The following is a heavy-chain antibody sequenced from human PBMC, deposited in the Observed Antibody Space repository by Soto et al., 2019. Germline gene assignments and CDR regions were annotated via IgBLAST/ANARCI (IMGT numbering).Heavy chain of an antibody. CDR2: IWYDGSNK. D-gene: IGHD2-15*01. Sequence: GGSLRLSCAASGFTFSSYGMHWVRQAPGKGLEWVAVIWYDGSNKYYADSVKGRFTISRDNSKNTLYLQMNSLRAEDTAVYYCARECSGGSCYSEGRVTIYYYYGMDVWGQGTTVTVSS. V-gene: IGHV3-33*01. CDR3: ARECSGGSCYSEGRVTIYYYYGMDV. CDR1: GFTFSSYG. J-gene: IGHJ6*02.